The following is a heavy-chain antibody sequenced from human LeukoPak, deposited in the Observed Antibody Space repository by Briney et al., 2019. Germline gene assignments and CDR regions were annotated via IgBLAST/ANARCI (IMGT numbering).Heavy chain of an antibody. D-gene: IGHD3-22*01. CDR2: ISAYNGNT. CDR1: GYTFTSYG. CDR3: ARDGNYYDSSGYSC. Sequence: GASVKVSCKASGYTFTSYGISWVRQAPGQGLEWMGWISAYNGNTNYAQKLQGRVTMTTDTSTSTAYMELRSLRSDDTAVYYCARDGNYYDSSGYSCWGQGTLVTVSS. J-gene: IGHJ4*02. V-gene: IGHV1-18*01.